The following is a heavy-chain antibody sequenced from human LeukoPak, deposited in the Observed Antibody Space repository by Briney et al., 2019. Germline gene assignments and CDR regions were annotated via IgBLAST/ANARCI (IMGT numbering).Heavy chain of an antibody. CDR2: IKQDGSEK. CDR3: ARDYDFWSGYFDY. Sequence: GGSLRLSCAASGFTFSSYWMSWVRQAPGRGLEWVANIKQDGSEKYYVDSVKGRFTISRDNAKNSLYLQMNSLRAEDTAVYYCARDYDFWSGYFDYWGQGTLVTVSS. D-gene: IGHD3-3*01. J-gene: IGHJ4*02. V-gene: IGHV3-7*01. CDR1: GFTFSSYW.